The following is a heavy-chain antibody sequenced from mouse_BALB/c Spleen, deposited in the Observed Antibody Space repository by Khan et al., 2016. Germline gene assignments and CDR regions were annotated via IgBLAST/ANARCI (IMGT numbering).Heavy chain of an antibody. CDR3: TRSPTATRYFDV. CDR2: IRYSGST. D-gene: IGHD1-2*01. CDR1: GYSITSDYA. Sequence: EVQLQESGPGLVKPSQSLSLTCTVTGYSITSDYAWNWIRQFPGNKLEWMGYIRYSGSTTYHPSLKSRISITRDTFKNQFFLQLYSVTTEDTATYYCTRSPTATRYFDVWGAGTTVTVSS. V-gene: IGHV3-2*02. J-gene: IGHJ1*01.